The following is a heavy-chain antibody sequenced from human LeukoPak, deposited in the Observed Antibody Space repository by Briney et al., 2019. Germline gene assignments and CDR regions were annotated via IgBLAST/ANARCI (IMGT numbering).Heavy chain of an antibody. CDR1: GFTSSGSA. V-gene: IGHV3-73*01. D-gene: IGHD3-10*01. CDR2: IRSTANGYAT. CDR3: TGNYYGSGSYADFDY. J-gene: IGHJ4*02. Sequence: PGGSLRLSCAASGFTSSGSALHWVRQASGKGLEWVGRIRSTANGYATAYAASVKGGFTISRDDSKNTAYLQMDSLKTEDTAVYYCTGNYYGSGSYADFDYWGQGTLVTVSS.